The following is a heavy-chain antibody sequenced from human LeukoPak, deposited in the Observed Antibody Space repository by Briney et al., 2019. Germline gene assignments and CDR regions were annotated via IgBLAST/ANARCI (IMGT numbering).Heavy chain of an antibody. D-gene: IGHD6-13*01. CDR2: IIPILGIA. J-gene: IGHJ4*02. V-gene: IGHV1-69*02. Sequence: SVKVSCKASGYTFTGYYMHWVRQAPGQGLEWMGRIIPILGIANYAQKFQGRVTITADKSTSTAYMELSSLRSEDTAVYYCARMTGYSSSWYGYWGQGTLVTVSS. CDR3: ARMTGYSSSWYGY. CDR1: GYTFTGYY.